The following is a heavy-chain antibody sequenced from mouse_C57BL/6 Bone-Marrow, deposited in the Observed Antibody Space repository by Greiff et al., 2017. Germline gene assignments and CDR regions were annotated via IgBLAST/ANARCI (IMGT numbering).Heavy chain of an antibody. Sequence: EVQGVESGGGLVQPKGSLKLSCAASGFTFNTYAMHWVRQAPGKGLEWVARIRSKSSNYATYYADSVKDRLTISRDDSHSMLYLQMNNLKTEDTAMYVCVRVGGYGGFAYGGQGTLVTVSA. D-gene: IGHD2-2*01. V-gene: IGHV10-3*01. CDR3: VRVGGYGGFAY. CDR2: IRSKSSNYAT. J-gene: IGHJ3*01. CDR1: GFTFNTYA.